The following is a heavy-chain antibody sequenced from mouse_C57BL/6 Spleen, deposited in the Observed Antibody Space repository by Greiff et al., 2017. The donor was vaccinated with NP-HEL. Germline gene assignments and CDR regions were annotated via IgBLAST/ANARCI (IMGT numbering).Heavy chain of an antibody. CDR2: ISYSGSA. CDR3: ARNDYGYYLDY. V-gene: IGHV3-8*01. Sequence: EVQLQESGAGLARPSQTLSLTCSVTGYSITSDYWNWVRQFPGNKLEYMGYISYSGSAYYNQYLNSQISITRDTSKNQYYLQLNSVTTEDTATYDCARNDYGYYLDYWGQGTTLTVSS. J-gene: IGHJ2*01. CDR1: GYSITSDY. D-gene: IGHD2-4*01.